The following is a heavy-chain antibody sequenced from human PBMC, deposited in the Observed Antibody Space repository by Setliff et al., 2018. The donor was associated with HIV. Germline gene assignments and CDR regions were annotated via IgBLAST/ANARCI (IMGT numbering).Heavy chain of an antibody. J-gene: IGHJ5*02. V-gene: IGHV1-2*06. CDR1: GYTFTDFY. CDR2: INPKSGVA. Sequence: ASGKVSCKASGYTFTDFYIHWVRQAPGQGLEWIGRINPKSGVADYLKKFQGRVTMTTDTSTTPAHMELIRPRFDDTAVYYCARAHFLVAMTRNWFDPWGQGTLVTVSS. CDR3: ARAHFLVAMTRNWFDP. D-gene: IGHD5-12*01.